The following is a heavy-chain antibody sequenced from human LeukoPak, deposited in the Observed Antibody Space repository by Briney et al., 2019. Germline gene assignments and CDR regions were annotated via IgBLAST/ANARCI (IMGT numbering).Heavy chain of an antibody. CDR1: GGSFSGYY. J-gene: IGHJ4*02. Sequence: ASETLSLTCAVSGGSFSGYYWTWIRQPPGKGLEWIGEINHSGSANYNPSLKSRVTISLDTSKNQFSLKLTSVTAADTAVYYCARGQGTVTTHWGQGTLVTVSS. CDR3: ARGQGTVTTH. D-gene: IGHD4-17*01. CDR2: INHSGSA. V-gene: IGHV4-34*01.